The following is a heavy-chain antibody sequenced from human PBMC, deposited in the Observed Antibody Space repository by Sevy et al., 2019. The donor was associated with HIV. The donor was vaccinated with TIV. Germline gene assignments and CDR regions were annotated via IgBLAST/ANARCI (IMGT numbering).Heavy chain of an antibody. Sequence: GGSLRLSCAASGFTISSNYLSWVRQVPGKGLEWVSVIYGNHSTYYADFMKGRFTIYRDNSKNILYLQMNSPRAEDTAIYYCARGEQWLSFNYWGQGTLVTVSS. J-gene: IGHJ4*02. CDR1: GFTISSNY. CDR2: IYGNHST. D-gene: IGHD6-19*01. CDR3: ARGEQWLSFNY. V-gene: IGHV3-53*01.